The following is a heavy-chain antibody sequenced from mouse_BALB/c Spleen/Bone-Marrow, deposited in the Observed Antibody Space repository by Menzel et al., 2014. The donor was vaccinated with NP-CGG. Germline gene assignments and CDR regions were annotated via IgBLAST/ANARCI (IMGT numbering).Heavy chain of an antibody. D-gene: IGHD2-10*02. CDR3: ARSGYGNYEAWFAY. J-gene: IGHJ3*01. CDR2: IFPGSGNT. Sequence: QVQLQQSGPELVKPGASVKISCKASGYSFTSYYIHWVKQRPGQGLEWIGWIFPGSGNTKYNEKFKGKATLTADTSSSTAYMQLSSLTSEDSAVYFCARSGYGNYEAWFAYWGQGTLVTVSA. CDR1: GYSFTSYY. V-gene: IGHV1-66*01.